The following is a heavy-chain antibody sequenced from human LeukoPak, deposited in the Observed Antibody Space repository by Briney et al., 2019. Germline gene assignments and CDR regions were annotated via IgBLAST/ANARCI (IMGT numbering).Heavy chain of an antibody. CDR1: GFTFSSYS. D-gene: IGHD2-2*01. V-gene: IGHV3-21*01. J-gene: IGHJ4*02. CDR3: ARRGHCSSTSCWAFDY. Sequence: LSCAASGFTFSSYSMNWVRQAPGKGLEWVSSISSSSSYIYYADSVKGRFTISRDNAKNSLYLQMNSLRAEDTAVYYCARRGHCSSTSCWAFDYWGQGTLVTVSS. CDR2: ISSSSSYI.